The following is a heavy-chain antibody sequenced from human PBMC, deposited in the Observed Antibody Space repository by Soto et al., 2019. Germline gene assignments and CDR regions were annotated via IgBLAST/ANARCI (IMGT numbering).Heavy chain of an antibody. CDR3: ASKIVTPGYHYYDY. CDR1: GFSFSSCE. CDR2: ISGSGTST. Sequence: DGQLVESGGGLVQPGGSLRLSCAASGFSFSSCEMSWVRQAPGKGLEWVSYISGSGTSTQYSDSVKGRFTISRDNAKNSLHLQMNSLGAEDTAVYYCASKIVTPGYHYYDYWGQGTLVTVSS. D-gene: IGHD3-9*01. J-gene: IGHJ4*02. V-gene: IGHV3-48*03.